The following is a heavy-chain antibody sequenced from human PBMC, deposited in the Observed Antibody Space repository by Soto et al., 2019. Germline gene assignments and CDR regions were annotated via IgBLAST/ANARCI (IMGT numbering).Heavy chain of an antibody. CDR2: ISQSGNT. D-gene: IGHD6-6*01. CDR3: ARAPKVSGSSQTRPDF. J-gene: IGHJ4*02. V-gene: IGHV4-34*01. Sequence: SEPLSLTCSIYSGSFSGYYWSWIRQPPGKGLEWIGEISQSGNTNYSPSVKSRVSISIDTSKKQFSLNLASVSAADTAVYYCARAPKVSGSSQTRPDFWGQGTLVTVSS. CDR1: SGSFSGYY.